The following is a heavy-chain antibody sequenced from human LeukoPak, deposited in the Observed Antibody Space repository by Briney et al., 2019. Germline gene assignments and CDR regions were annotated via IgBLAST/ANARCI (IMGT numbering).Heavy chain of an antibody. CDR2: ISGGGVNT. CDR1: GFTFSTYA. CDR3: GRGGSSWLYFFEY. D-gene: IGHD6-13*01. V-gene: IGHV3-23*01. J-gene: IGHJ4*02. Sequence: GGSLRLSCAASGFTFSTYAMSWVRQAPGKGLEWVSSISGGGVNTYFADSVKGRFTISRDNSKNTLYLQMNSLRAEDTALYYCGRGGSSWLYFFEYWGQGTPVTVSS.